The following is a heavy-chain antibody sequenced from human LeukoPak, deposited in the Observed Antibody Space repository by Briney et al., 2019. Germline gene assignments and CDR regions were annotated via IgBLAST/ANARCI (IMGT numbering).Heavy chain of an antibody. V-gene: IGHV3-9*01. CDR3: AKVQYQLLASGGMDV. D-gene: IGHD2-2*01. CDR1: GFTFDDYA. Sequence: GRSLRLSCAASGFTFDDYAMHWVRQAPGKGLEWVSGISWNSGSIGYADSVKGRFTISRDNAKNSLYLQMNSLRAEDTALYYCAKVQYQLLASGGMDVWGKGTTVTVSS. CDR2: ISWNSGSI. J-gene: IGHJ6*04.